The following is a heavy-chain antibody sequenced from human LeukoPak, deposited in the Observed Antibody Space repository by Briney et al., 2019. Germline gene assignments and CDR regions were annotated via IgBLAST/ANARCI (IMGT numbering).Heavy chain of an antibody. D-gene: IGHD6-13*01. CDR1: GGPFSGYY. J-gene: IGHJ5*02. CDR2: INHSGST. CDR3: ARRRTAAGRRWFDP. Sequence: PSETLSLTCAVYGGPFSGYYWSWIRQPPGKGLEWIGEINHSGSTNYNPSLKSRVTISVDTSKNQFSLKLSSVTAADTAVYYCARRRTAAGRRWFDPWGQGTLVTVSS. V-gene: IGHV4-34*01.